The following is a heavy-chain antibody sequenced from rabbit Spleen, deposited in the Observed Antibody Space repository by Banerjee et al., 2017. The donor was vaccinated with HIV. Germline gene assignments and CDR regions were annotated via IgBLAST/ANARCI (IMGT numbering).Heavy chain of an antibody. CDR3: ARGTHTYGDAADISYFNM. Sequence: QSLEESGGDLVKPGASLTLTCTASRFSFSSNWICWVRQAPGKGLEWIACIVTSDGDTDYANWTKGRFNISKASSTTVTLQMTSRTAADTATYFCARGTHTYGDAADISYFNMGGPGTLVT. D-gene: IGHD6-1*01. CDR1: RFSFSSNW. CDR2: IVTSDGDT. V-gene: IGHV1S40*01. J-gene: IGHJ4*01.